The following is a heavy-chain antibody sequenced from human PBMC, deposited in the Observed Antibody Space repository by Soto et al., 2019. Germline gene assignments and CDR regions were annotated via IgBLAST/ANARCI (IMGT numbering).Heavy chain of an antibody. V-gene: IGHV3-21*06. CDR2: ISSSTSDM. CDR3: ARFEYQQPTLDFDY. Sequence: VQLVESGGGLVKPGGSVRLSCAASGFTFTSYTMNWVRQAPGKGLEWVSSISSSTSDMYYADSVKGRFTIFRDNAKNSLYLQMNSLRAEDTAVYYCARFEYQQPTLDFDYWGRGTLVTVSS. D-gene: IGHD6-13*01. CDR1: GFTFTSYT. J-gene: IGHJ4*02.